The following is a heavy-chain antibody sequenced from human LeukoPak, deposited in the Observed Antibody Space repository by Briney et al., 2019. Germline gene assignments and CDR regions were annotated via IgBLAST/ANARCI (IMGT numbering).Heavy chain of an antibody. CDR2: IYASGST. CDR3: AREPFWSGYYSNLHFDY. CDR1: GGSISSYY. V-gene: IGHV4-4*07. J-gene: IGHJ4*02. D-gene: IGHD3-3*01. Sequence: PSETLSLTCTVSGGSISSYYWSWIRQPAGKGLEWIGRIYASGSTNYNPSLKSRVTMSVDTSKNQFSLKLSSVTAADTAVYYCAREPFWSGYYSNLHFDYWGQGTLVTVSS.